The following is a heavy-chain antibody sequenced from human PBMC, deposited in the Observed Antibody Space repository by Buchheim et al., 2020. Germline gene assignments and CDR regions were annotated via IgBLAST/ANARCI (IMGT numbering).Heavy chain of an antibody. CDR1: GGSFSRSS. CDR3: AVTTRGDFWSWGWFDP. J-gene: IGHJ5*02. V-gene: IGHV4-34*02. CDR2: INHTGST. Sequence: QVQLQQWGAGLLKPSETLSLNCAVYGGSFSRSSWSRIRQTPGKGLEWIGEINHTGSTNYNPSLKSRVTISVDRSKNQVSLKLTSVTAADTAVYYCAVTTRGDFWSWGWFDPWGQGTL. D-gene: IGHD3-3*01.